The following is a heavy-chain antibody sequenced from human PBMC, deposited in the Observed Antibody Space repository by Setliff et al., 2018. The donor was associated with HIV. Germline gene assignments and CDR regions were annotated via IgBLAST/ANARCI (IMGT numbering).Heavy chain of an antibody. CDR1: GYSISSGYY. CDR3: ARSDNYGSGTSLPFDCFDI. J-gene: IGHJ3*02. D-gene: IGHD3-10*01. CDR2: FYHRGRT. Sequence: SETLSLTCAVSGYSISSGYYWGWIRQPPGKGLEWIGSFYHRGRTYYNPSLKSRVTISVDTSKNQFSLDLSSVTAAETALYYCARSDNYGSGTSLPFDCFDIWGQGTMVTVSS. V-gene: IGHV4-38-2*01.